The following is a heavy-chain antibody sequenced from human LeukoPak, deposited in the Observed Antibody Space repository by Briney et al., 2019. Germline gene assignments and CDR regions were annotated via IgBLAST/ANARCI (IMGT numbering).Heavy chain of an antibody. CDR2: IYHTGTT. CDR1: GGLISRIEYY. D-gene: IGHD1-26*01. V-gene: IGHV4-30-4*01. CDR3: ASVSVWELATHPGGSFDY. J-gene: IGHJ4*02. Sequence: PSETLSLTCTVSGGLISRIEYYWSWIRQSPVKGLEWLGHIYHTGTTLYSPHLNNRLTVSVDSSGNQFSLTLNSVTAADTAVYYCASVSVWELATHPGGSFDYWGRGILVTVSS.